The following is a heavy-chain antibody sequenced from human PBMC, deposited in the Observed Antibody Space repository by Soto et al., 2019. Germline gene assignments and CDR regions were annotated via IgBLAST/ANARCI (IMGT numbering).Heavy chain of an antibody. D-gene: IGHD4-17*01. Sequence: SETLSLTCAVYGGSFSGYYWSWIRQPPGKGLEWIGEINHSGSTNYNPSLKSRVTISVDTSKNQFSLKLSSVTAADTAVYYCARGGFKAGDYGRLNWFDPWGQGTLVTVSS. CDR3: ARGGFKAGDYGRLNWFDP. V-gene: IGHV4-34*01. CDR1: GGSFSGYY. CDR2: INHSGST. J-gene: IGHJ5*02.